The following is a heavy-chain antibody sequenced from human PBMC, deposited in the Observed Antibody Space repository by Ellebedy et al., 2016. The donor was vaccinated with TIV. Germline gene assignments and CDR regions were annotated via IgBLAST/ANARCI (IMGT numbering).Heavy chain of an antibody. CDR3: ARGYSSGWYNWFDP. Sequence: MPSETLSLTCTVSGGSISSYYWSWIRQPPGKGLEWIGYIYYSGSTNYNPSLKSRVTISVDTSKNQFSLKLSSVTAADKAVYYCARGYSSGWYNWFDPWGQGTLVTVSS. CDR1: GGSISSYY. J-gene: IGHJ5*02. CDR2: IYYSGST. V-gene: IGHV4-59*01. D-gene: IGHD6-19*01.